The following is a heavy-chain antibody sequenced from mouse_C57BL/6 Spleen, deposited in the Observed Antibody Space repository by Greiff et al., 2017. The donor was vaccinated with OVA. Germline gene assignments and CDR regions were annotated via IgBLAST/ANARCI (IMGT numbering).Heavy chain of an antibody. Sequence: QVQLQQPGAELVKPGASVKLSCKASGYTFTSYWMHWVKQRPGQGLEWIGMIHPNSGSTNYNEKFKSKATLTVDKSSSTAYMQLSSLTSEDSAVYYCASRWLLRRYYFDYWGQGTTLTVSS. CDR3: ASRWLLRRYYFDY. CDR2: IHPNSGST. CDR1: GYTFTSYW. D-gene: IGHD2-3*01. J-gene: IGHJ2*01. V-gene: IGHV1-64*01.